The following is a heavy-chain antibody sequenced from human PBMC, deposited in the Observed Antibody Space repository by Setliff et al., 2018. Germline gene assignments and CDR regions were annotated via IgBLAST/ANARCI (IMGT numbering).Heavy chain of an antibody. CDR2: IYPGDSDT. CDR1: GYSFTSYW. Sequence: KISCQGSGYSFTSYWIGWVRQMPGKGLEWMGIIYPGDSDTRYSPSFQGQVTISADKSISTAYLQWSSLKASDTAMYYCARHHPPGIAVAGTLDYWGQGTLVTVSS. CDR3: ARHHPPGIAVAGTLDY. D-gene: IGHD6-19*01. J-gene: IGHJ4*02. V-gene: IGHV5-51*01.